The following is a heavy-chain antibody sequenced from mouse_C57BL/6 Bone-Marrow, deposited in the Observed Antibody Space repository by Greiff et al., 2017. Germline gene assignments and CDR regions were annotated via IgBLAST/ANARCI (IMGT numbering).Heavy chain of an antibody. Sequence: EVQLQQSGPELVKPGASVKIPCKASGYTFTDYNMDWVKQSHGKSLEWIGDINPNNGGTIYTQKLKGTATLTVDKSSSTAYMELRSLTSVDTAVYYCARSEYDYDGAIDYWGQGPSVTVSS. J-gene: IGHJ4*01. CDR2: INPNNGGT. D-gene: IGHD2-4*01. V-gene: IGHV1-18*01. CDR1: GYTFTDYN. CDR3: ARSEYDYDGAIDY.